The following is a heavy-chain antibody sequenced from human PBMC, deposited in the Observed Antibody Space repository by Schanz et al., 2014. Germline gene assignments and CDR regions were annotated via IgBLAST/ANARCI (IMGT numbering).Heavy chain of an antibody. CDR3: ARDAADFYDILTEEDY. D-gene: IGHD3-9*01. CDR1: GYTFTSYG. V-gene: IGHV1-18*01. CDR2: ISVYNHNK. Sequence: QVHLVQSGAEVKRPGASVKVSCKASGYTFTSYGISWVRQAPGQGLEWMGWISVYNHNKEYDQKFQGRVTMTTDTATSTAYMELRSLRSDDTAVYYCARDAADFYDILTEEDYWGRGTLVTVSS. J-gene: IGHJ4*02.